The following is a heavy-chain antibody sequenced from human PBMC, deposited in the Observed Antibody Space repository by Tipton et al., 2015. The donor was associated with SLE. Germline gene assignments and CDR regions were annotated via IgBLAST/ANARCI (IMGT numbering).Heavy chain of an antibody. Sequence: VQLVQSGAEVKKPGESLKISCKGSGYTFTSNWIGWVRQMPGKGLEWMGMIYPADSDTRYSPSFQGQVTISADKSISTAYLQWSSLKASDTAMYYCARETFKTPVTDGWFDPGGQGTLVTVSS. J-gene: IGHJ5*02. CDR2: IYPADSDT. D-gene: IGHD4-11*01. V-gene: IGHV5-51*03. CDR3: ARETFKTPVTDGWFDP. CDR1: GYTFTSNW.